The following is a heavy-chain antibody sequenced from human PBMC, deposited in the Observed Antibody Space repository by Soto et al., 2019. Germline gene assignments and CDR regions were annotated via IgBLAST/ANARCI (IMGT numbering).Heavy chain of an antibody. D-gene: IGHD3-3*01. J-gene: IGHJ6*02. CDR1: GGSISTFDYS. V-gene: IGHV4-30-2*01. CDR3: AREMTIFGVAPGGGVDV. Sequence: QLQLQESGSGLVRPSQTLSLTCAVSGGSISTFDYSWSWIRQAPGRGLEWIGSIYQSGRTYYIPSLKSRPPVSLAKSKNQFSLKITSAVAADTARYYCAREMTIFGVAPGGGVDVWGQGTTVTVSS. CDR2: IYQSGRT.